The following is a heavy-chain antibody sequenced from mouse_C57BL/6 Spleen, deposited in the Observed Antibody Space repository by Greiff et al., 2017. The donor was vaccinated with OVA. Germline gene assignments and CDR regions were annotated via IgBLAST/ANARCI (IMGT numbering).Heavy chain of an antibody. J-gene: IGHJ4*01. CDR2: IYPGNSDT. V-gene: IGHV1-5*01. CDR1: GYTFTSYW. Sequence: EVQVVESGTVLARPGASVRMSCKTSGYTFTSYWMHWVKQRPGQGLEWIGAIYPGNSDTSYNQKFKGKAKLTAVTSASTAYMELSSLTNEDSAVYYCTRGGYDYDVGAMDYWGQGTSVTVSS. D-gene: IGHD2-4*01. CDR3: TRGGYDYDVGAMDY.